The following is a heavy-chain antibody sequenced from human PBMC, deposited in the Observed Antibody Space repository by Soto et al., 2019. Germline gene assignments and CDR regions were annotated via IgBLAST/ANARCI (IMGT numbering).Heavy chain of an antibody. CDR3: AKMGYCSSTSCYGLGSGYWFDP. CDR1: GFTFSSYA. D-gene: IGHD2-2*01. V-gene: IGHV3-23*01. Sequence: VGSLRLSCAASGFTFSSYAMSWVRQAPGKGLEWVSAISGSGGSTYYADSVKGRFTISRDNSKNTLYLQMNSLRAEDTAVYYCAKMGYCSSTSCYGLGSGYWFDPWGQGTLVNVSS. J-gene: IGHJ5*02. CDR2: ISGSGGST.